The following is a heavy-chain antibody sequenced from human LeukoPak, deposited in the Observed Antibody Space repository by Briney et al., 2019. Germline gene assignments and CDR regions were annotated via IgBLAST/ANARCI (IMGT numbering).Heavy chain of an antibody. CDR3: AHSRYYNYWSGYPWFEY. CDR1: GFSLSSLSTSGVG. CDR2: IYWNDGK. J-gene: IGHJ4*02. D-gene: IGHD3-3*01. V-gene: IGHV2-5*01. Sequence: SGPTLVKPTQTLTLTCTFSGFSLSSLSTSGVGVGWIRQPPGKALEWLALIYWNDGKRYSPFLKSRLTITKDTSKDQVVLTMTNMDPVDTATYYCAHSRYYNYWSGYPWFEYWGQGTLVTVSS.